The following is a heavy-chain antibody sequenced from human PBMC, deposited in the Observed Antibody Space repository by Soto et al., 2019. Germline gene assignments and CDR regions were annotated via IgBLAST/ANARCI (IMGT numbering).Heavy chain of an antibody. CDR2: SSAHNGNT. Sequence: QVHMVQSGAEVKKPGASVKVSCKGSGYGFTTYGITWVRQAPGQGLEWMAWSSAHNGNTNYAQKLQGRVTVPRDTSTSTAYMQLRSLRSDDTAVYYCARGRYGEYWGQGALVTISS. V-gene: IGHV1-18*01. D-gene: IGHD3-10*01. J-gene: IGHJ4*02. CDR3: ARGRYGEY. CDR1: GYGFTTYG.